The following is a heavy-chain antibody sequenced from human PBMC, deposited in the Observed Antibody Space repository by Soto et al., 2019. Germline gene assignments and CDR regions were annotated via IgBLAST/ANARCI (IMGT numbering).Heavy chain of an antibody. J-gene: IGHJ4*02. Sequence: QVQLVESGGGVVQPGRSLRLSCAASGFTFSSYGMHWVRQAPGKGLEWVAVIWYDGSNKYYADSVKGRFTISRDNSKNTLYLKMNSLRAEDTAVYYCARVGSSSWFNDYWGQGTLVTVSS. CDR1: GFTFSSYG. D-gene: IGHD6-13*01. CDR3: ARVGSSSWFNDY. V-gene: IGHV3-33*01. CDR2: IWYDGSNK.